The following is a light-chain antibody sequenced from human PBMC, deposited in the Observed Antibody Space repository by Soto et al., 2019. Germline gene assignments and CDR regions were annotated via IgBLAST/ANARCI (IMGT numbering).Light chain of an antibody. CDR2: DAS. Sequence: DIQMTQSPSALSASVGDRVTITCRASQSISSWLAWYQQKPGKAPKLLIYDASSLESRVPSRFSGSGSGTEFTLTISGLRPDDFATYYCQQYSTYSYPFGQGTKLEIK. CDR1: QSISSW. V-gene: IGKV1-5*01. CDR3: QQYSTYSYP. J-gene: IGKJ2*01.